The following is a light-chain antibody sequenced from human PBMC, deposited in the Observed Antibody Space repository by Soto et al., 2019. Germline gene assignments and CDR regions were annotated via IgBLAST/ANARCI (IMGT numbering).Light chain of an antibody. CDR3: QKYNSAPLT. V-gene: IGKV1-27*01. J-gene: IGKJ4*01. CDR2: AAS. Sequence: DIQMTQSPSSLSASVGDRVTITCRASQGINNYLAWYQQEPGKVPRLMIYAASTLHSGVPSRFSGGGSGTEFTLTISSLEPEDVATYYCQKYNSAPLTFGGGTKVDIK. CDR1: QGINNY.